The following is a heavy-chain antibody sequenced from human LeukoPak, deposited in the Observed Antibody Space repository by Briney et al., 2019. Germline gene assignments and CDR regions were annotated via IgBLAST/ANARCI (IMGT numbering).Heavy chain of an antibody. D-gene: IGHD3-3*01. J-gene: IGHJ4*02. V-gene: IGHV4-34*01. CDR2: SKHSGST. Sequence: SETLSLTCAVYGGSFNNYYWNWSRQPPGKGLEWSGESKHSGSTKYNPSLKSQITISVDTSKNQFSLNVTSVTAADTAVYYCASARGYYRTDYFDYWGQGPLVTVSS. CDR3: ASARGYYRTDYFDY. CDR1: GGSFNNYY.